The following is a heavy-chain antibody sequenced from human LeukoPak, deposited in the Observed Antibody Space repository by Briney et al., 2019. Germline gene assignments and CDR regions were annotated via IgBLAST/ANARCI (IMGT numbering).Heavy chain of an antibody. CDR2: IYYSGST. D-gene: IGHD3-10*01. CDR1: GGSISSSSYY. J-gene: IGHJ4*02. Sequence: SETLSLTCTVSGGSISSSSYYWGWIRQPPGRGLEWIGSIYYSGSTYYNPSLKSRVTISVDTSKNQFSLKLSSVTAADTAVYYCARHYYGSGSQDFDYWGQGTLVTVSS. V-gene: IGHV4-39*01. CDR3: ARHYYGSGSQDFDY.